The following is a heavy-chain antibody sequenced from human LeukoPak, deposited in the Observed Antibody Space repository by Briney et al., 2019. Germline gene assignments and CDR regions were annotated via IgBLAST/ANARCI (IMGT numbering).Heavy chain of an antibody. CDR1: GFTFSSYS. D-gene: IGHD2-15*01. V-gene: IGHV3-21*01. CDR3: ARATAGSPPGMDV. J-gene: IGHJ6*02. CDR2: ISSSSSYI. Sequence: GGSLRLSCAASGFTFSSYSMNWARQAPGKGLEWVSSISSSSSYIYYADSVKGRFTISRDNAKNSLYLQMNSLRAEDTAVYYCARATAGSPPGMDVWGQGTTVTVSS.